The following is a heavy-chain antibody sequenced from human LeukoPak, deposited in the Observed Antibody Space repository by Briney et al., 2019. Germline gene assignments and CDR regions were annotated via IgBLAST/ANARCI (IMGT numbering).Heavy chain of an antibody. J-gene: IGHJ4*02. Sequence: GGSLRLSCAASGFTFSSYNINWVRQAPGKGLEWVSSISSSSSYIYYADSVKGRFTISRDNAKNTLYLQMNSLRAEDTAVYYCARDRAYQLDYWGQGTLVTVSS. CDR3: ARDRAYQLDY. D-gene: IGHD2-2*01. CDR1: GFTFSSYN. V-gene: IGHV3-21*01. CDR2: ISSSSSYI.